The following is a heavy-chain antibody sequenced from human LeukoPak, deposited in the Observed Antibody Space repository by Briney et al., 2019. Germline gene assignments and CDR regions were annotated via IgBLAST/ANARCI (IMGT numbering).Heavy chain of an antibody. J-gene: IGHJ4*02. Sequence: GGALRLSCAASGFTFDDYSMHWVGQAPGKGLEWVSLISVGGGSTYYADSVKGRFTISRDNRKHSLYLQMHSLRTEDTALYYCAKDPSDGLDPYWGQGNMVHVSS. D-gene: IGHD5-24*01. CDR2: ISVGGGST. V-gene: IGHV3-43*02. CDR1: GFTFDDYS. CDR3: AKDPSDGLDPY.